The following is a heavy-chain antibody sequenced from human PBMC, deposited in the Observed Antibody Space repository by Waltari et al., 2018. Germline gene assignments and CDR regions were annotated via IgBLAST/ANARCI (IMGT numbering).Heavy chain of an antibody. Sequence: EVQLVESGGGLVHPGCSMKRSGEADGFTFIAFVMHWVRQASGKGREWVGRIRGKPYNYATAHAASVKGRFAIARDDAKNTTYLQMNNLKTEDTAFYYCTSVSSGPFGYWGQGTLVTVSS. CDR1: GFTFIAFV. V-gene: IGHV3-73*01. J-gene: IGHJ4*02. D-gene: IGHD6-19*01. CDR2: IRGKPYNYAT. CDR3: TSVSSGPFGY.